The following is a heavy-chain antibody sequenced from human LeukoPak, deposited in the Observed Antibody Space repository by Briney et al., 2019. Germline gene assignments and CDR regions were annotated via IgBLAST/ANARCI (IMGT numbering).Heavy chain of an antibody. CDR2: ILYDGSEE. Sequence: GTSLRLSCATSGFSLSSYGMHWVRQAPGKGLEWVAGILYDGSEEYKGSVKGRFTISRDNFKNTVFLQMSSLRVEDSAMYFCGRSRDGYYHGTQWGQGTLVTVSS. V-gene: IGHV3-33*05. CDR3: GRSRDGYYHGTQ. J-gene: IGHJ4*02. D-gene: IGHD5-24*01. CDR1: GFSLSSYG.